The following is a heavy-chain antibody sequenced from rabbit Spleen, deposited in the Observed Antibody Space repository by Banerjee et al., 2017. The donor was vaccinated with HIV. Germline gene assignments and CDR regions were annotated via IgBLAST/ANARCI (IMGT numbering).Heavy chain of an antibody. CDR1: GIDFSNYYY. Sequence: QQQLEESGGGLVKPGGTLTLTCKVSGIDFSNYYYMCWVRQAPGKGLEWIGYIDPVFGITYYANWVNGRFSISRENAQNTVFLQMTSLTAADTATYFCARDGAGGSYFALWGPGTLVTVS. D-gene: IGHD8-1*01. V-gene: IGHV1S43*01. J-gene: IGHJ4*01. CDR3: ARDGAGGSYFAL. CDR2: IDPVFGIT.